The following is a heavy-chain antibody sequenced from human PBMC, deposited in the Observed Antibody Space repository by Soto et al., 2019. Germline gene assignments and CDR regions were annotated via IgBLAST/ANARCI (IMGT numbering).Heavy chain of an antibody. Sequence: SVTMSLTCTVSGGYISSYDGSWIRQPTGKGLEWIGYIYYSGSTNYNPSLKSRVTISVDTSKNQFSLKLSSVTAADTAVYYCARANYDILTGYSLPMDVWGQGTTVTVSS. V-gene: IGHV4-59*01. CDR3: ARANYDILTGYSLPMDV. CDR2: IYYSGST. J-gene: IGHJ6*02. D-gene: IGHD3-9*01. CDR1: GGYISSYD.